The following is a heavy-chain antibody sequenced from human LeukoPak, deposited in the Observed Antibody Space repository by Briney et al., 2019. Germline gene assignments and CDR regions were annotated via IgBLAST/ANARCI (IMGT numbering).Heavy chain of an antibody. CDR3: ARRIVVVTADPNYFYFYMDV. CDR1: GGSISSGSYY. J-gene: IGHJ6*03. D-gene: IGHD2-21*02. V-gene: IGHV4-39*07. Sequence: SETLSLTCTVSGGSISSGSYYWSWIRQPAGKGLEGIGSIYHSGSTYYNPSLKSRVTISIDTSKNQFSLKLSSVTAADTAVYYCARRIVVVTADPNYFYFYMDVWGKGTTVTVSS. CDR2: IYHSGST.